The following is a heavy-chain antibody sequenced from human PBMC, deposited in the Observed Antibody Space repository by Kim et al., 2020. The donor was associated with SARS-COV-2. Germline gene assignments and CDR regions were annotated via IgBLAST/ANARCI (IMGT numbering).Heavy chain of an antibody. V-gene: IGHV4-39*01. CDR1: GGSLSSSSYY. CDR3: ARPQRYIIGWYVAL. CDR2: AYYIGNT. Sequence: SETLSLTCTVSGGSLSSSSYYWGWIRQPPVKWLEWIGTAYYIGNTYYNPSLKSRVTISVDTSKNQFSLKLGSVTAADTAVYYCARPQRYIIGWYVAL. J-gene: IGHJ2*01. D-gene: IGHD6-19*01.